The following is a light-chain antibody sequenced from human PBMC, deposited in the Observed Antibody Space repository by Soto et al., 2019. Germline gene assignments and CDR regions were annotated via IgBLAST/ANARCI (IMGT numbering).Light chain of an antibody. CDR1: QTVNNNA. J-gene: IGKJ4*01. CDR2: AAS. Sequence: EIVLTQSPGTLPVSPGERVALFCRASQTVNNNALAWYQQKTGQAPRLLIYAASSRATGIPDRFSGSGSGTHFSLTISSLEHEDFAMYYCQQYGNSTGLTFGGGTKVVIK. CDR3: QQYGNSTGLT. V-gene: IGKV3-20*01.